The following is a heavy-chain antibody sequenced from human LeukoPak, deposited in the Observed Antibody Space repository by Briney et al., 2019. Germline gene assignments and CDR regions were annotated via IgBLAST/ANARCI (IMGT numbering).Heavy chain of an antibody. CDR3: AKVGSGSES. D-gene: IGHD3-10*01. CDR2: ISYDGSNK. Sequence: GGSLRLSCEASGFSLSGYGMHWVRQAPGKGLEWVAVISYDGSNKYYADSVKGRFTISRDNSKNTLYLQMNSLRAEDTAVYYCAKVGSGSESWGQGTLVTVSS. CDR1: GFSLSGYG. V-gene: IGHV3-30*18. J-gene: IGHJ4*02.